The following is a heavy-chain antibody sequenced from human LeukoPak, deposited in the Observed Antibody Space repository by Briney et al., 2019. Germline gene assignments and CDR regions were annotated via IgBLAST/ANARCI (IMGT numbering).Heavy chain of an antibody. CDR2: IYYSGST. CDR3: ARSDPQGDAFDI. V-gene: IGHV4-59*01. CDR1: GGSISSYY. J-gene: IGHJ3*02. Sequence: SETLSLTCTVSGGSISSYYWSWIRQPPGKGLEWIGNIYYSGSTNYNPSLKSRVTISVDTSKNQFSLKLSSVTAADTAVYYCARSDPQGDAFDIWGQGTMVTVSS.